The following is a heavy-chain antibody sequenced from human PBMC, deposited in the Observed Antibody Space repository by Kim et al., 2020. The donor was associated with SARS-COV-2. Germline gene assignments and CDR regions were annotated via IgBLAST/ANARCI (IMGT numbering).Heavy chain of an antibody. CDR1: GGSFSGYY. CDR3: ARGAPFTVTTYRFYYYYYYSMGV. V-gene: IGHV4-34*01. CDR2: INHSGST. J-gene: IGHJ6*03. D-gene: IGHD4-17*01. Sequence: SETLSLTCAVYGGSFSGYYWSWIRQPPGKGLEWIGEINHSGSTNYNPSLKSRVTISVDTYKNQFSLKLSSVTAADTAVYYCARGAPFTVTTYRFYYYYYYSMGVWGEGAPCTVSS.